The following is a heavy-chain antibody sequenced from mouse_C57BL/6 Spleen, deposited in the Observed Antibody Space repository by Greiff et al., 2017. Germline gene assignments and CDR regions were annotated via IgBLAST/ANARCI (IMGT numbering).Heavy chain of an antibody. Sequence: QVQLQQPGAELVRPGSSVKLSCKASGYTFTSYWMDWVKQRPGQGLEWIGNIYPSDSETHYNQKFKDKATLTVDKSSSTAYMQLSSLTSEDSAVYYCARGCGSSDFDYWGQGTTLTVSS. J-gene: IGHJ2*01. CDR1: GYTFTSYW. D-gene: IGHD1-1*01. CDR3: ARGCGSSDFDY. CDR2: IYPSDSET. V-gene: IGHV1-61*01.